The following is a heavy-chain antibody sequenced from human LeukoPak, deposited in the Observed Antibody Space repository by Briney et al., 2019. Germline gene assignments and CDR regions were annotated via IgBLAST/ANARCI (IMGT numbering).Heavy chain of an antibody. D-gene: IGHD3-10*01. Sequence: SETLSLTCAVYGGSFSGYYWSWIRQPPGKGLEWIGEINHSGSTNYNPSLKSRVTISVDTSKNQFSLKLSSVTAADTAVYYCASTYGSGSYYIAWGQGTLVTVSS. CDR1: GGSFSGYY. CDR3: ASTYGSGSYYIA. CDR2: INHSGST. V-gene: IGHV4-34*01. J-gene: IGHJ5*02.